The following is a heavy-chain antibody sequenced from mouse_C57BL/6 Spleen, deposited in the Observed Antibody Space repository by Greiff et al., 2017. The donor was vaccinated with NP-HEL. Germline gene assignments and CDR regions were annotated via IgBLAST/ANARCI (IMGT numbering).Heavy chain of an antibody. D-gene: IGHD2-3*01. CDR3: ARYDYWYFDV. J-gene: IGHJ1*03. CDR2: INPNNGGT. Sequence: EVQLQQSGPELVKPGASVKLSCKASGYTFTDYYMNWVKQSHGQSLEWIGDINPNNGGTSYNQKFKGKATLTVDKSSSTAYMELRSLTSEDSAVYYCARYDYWYFDVWGTGTTVTVSA. V-gene: IGHV1-26*01. CDR1: GYTFTDYY.